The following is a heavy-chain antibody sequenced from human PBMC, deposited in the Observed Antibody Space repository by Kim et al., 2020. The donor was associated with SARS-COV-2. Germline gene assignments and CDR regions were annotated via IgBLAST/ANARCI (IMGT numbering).Heavy chain of an antibody. Sequence: GGSLRLSCAASGFSFNTYTMNWVRQAPGKGLEWVSSISSTSAYIYYADSVKGRFTISRDNAKNSLYLQMYSLRAEDTALYYCARGVERDASDVWGQGTMV. V-gene: IGHV3-21*01. CDR3: ARGVERDASDV. CDR1: GFSFNTYT. J-gene: IGHJ3*01. D-gene: IGHD1-1*01. CDR2: ISSTSAYI.